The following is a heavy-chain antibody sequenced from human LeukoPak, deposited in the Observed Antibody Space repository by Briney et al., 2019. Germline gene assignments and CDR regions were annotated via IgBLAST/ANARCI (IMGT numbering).Heavy chain of an antibody. CDR1: GFTFSSYA. CDR2: ISGSGGST. J-gene: IGHJ4*02. Sequence: GGSLRLSCAASGFTFSSYAMSWVRQAPGKGLEWVSAISGSGGSTYYADSVKGRFTISRDNSKNTLYLQMNSLRAEDTAVYYCAKAPIMGLRLGELSLYDWGQGTLVTVSS. V-gene: IGHV3-23*01. CDR3: AKAPIMGLRLGELSLYD. D-gene: IGHD3-16*02.